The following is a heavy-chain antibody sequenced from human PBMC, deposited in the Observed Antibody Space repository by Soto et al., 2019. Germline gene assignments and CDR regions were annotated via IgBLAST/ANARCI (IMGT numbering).Heavy chain of an antibody. CDR1: GFTFSSYG. Sequence: QVQLVESGGGVVQPGRSLRLSCAASGFTFSSYGMHWVRQAPGKGLEWVAVIWYDGSNKYYADSVKGRFTISRDNSQNTLYLQMNSLRAEDTAVYYCARDWESLFDYWGQGTLVNVSS. CDR3: ARDWESLFDY. CDR2: IWYDGSNK. D-gene: IGHD1-26*01. J-gene: IGHJ4*02. V-gene: IGHV3-33*01.